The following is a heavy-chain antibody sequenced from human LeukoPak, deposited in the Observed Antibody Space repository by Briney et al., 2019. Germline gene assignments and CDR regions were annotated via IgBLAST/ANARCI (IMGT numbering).Heavy chain of an antibody. D-gene: IGHD1-26*01. CDR1: GGSVSTYY. CDR3: AREDSGSYLNWFDP. Sequence: SETLSLTCTVSGGSVSTYYWSWIRQPTGKGLEFIGRFSTSGTSGTTNYNPSLKSRVTMSLDTSKNQFSLKLSSVTAADTAVYYCAREDSGSYLNWFDPWGQGTLVTVSS. V-gene: IGHV4-4*07. CDR2: FSTSGTSGTT. J-gene: IGHJ5*02.